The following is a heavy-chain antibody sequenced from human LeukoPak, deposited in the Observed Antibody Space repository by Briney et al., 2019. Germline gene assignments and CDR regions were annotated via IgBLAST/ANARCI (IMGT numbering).Heavy chain of an antibody. J-gene: IGHJ6*02. CDR2: IYSGGST. CDR3: ARDLLNLFIVGATTRYYYYGMDV. V-gene: IGHV3-53*01. D-gene: IGHD1-26*01. Sequence: GGSLRLSCAASGFTFSSNYMSWVRQAPGKGLEWVSVIYSGGSTYNADSVKGRFTISRDNSKNTLYLQMNSLRAEDTAVYYCARDLLNLFIVGATTRYYYYGMDVWGQGTTVTVSS. CDR1: GFTFSSNY.